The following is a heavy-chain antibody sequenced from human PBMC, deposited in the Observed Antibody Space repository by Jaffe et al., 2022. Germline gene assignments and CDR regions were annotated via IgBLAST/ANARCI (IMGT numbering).Heavy chain of an antibody. CDR3: ARGSAIFGVDYSSYNFDY. J-gene: IGHJ4*02. CDR1: GGTFSSYA. Sequence: QVQLVQSGAEVKKPGSSVKVSCKASGGTFSSYAISWVRQAPGQGLEWMGGIIPIFGTANYAQKFQGRVTITADESTSTAYMELSSLRSEDTAVYYCARGSAIFGVDYSSYNFDYWGQGTLVTVSS. V-gene: IGHV1-69*01. D-gene: IGHD3-3*01. CDR2: IIPIFGTA.